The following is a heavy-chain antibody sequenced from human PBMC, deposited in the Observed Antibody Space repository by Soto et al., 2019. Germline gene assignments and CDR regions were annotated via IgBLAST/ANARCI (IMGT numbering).Heavy chain of an antibody. CDR1: GYTFTSYY. CDR2: INPSGGST. J-gene: IGHJ4*02. CDR3: AKGPTYRSYGYLGPFDY. V-gene: IGHV1-46*01. Sequence: ASVKVSCKASGYTFTSYYMHWVRQAPGQGLEWMGIINPSGGSTSYAQKYQGRVTMTRDTSTSTVYMELSSLRSEDTAVYYCAKGPTYRSYGYLGPFDYWGQGTLVTLSS. D-gene: IGHD5-18*01.